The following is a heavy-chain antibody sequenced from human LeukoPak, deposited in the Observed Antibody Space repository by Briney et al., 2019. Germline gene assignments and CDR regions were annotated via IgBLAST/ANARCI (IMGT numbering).Heavy chain of an antibody. Sequence: GGSLRLSCTASGLTLSNYWMIWVRQAPGKGLQWVAKIKQDGSEKYYVDSVKGRFTISRDNAENSLYLQMNSLRVEDTAVYYCAREYGDYVFDYWGQGTLVTVSS. V-gene: IGHV3-7*03. CDR2: IKQDGSEK. CDR1: GLTLSNYW. CDR3: AREYGDYVFDY. D-gene: IGHD4-17*01. J-gene: IGHJ4*02.